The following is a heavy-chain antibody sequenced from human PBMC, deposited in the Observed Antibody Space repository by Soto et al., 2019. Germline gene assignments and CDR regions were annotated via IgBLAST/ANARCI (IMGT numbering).Heavy chain of an antibody. CDR3: ATYCSGGSCYLDY. CDR2: IYYSGST. CDR1: GGSISSGGYY. J-gene: IGHJ4*02. D-gene: IGHD2-15*01. Sequence: QVQLQESGPGLVKPSQTLSLTCTVSGGSISSGGYYWSWIRQHPGKGLEWIGYIYYSGSTYYNPSLECRVTICVDTSKNQFSPKLSSVTAADTAVYYCATYCSGGSCYLDYWGQGTLVTVSS. V-gene: IGHV4-31*03.